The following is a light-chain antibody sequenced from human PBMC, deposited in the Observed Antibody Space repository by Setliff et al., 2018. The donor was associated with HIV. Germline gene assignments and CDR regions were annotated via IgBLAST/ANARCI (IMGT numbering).Light chain of an antibody. Sequence: QSALAQPASVSGSPGQSITISCTGTNSDIGGYNYVSWYQQYPGKAPKLIIYQATRRPSGVSNRFSGSKSGNVASLTISGLQAEDEADYYCCSNTGSNTFVFGTGTKVTVL. CDR2: QAT. V-gene: IGLV2-14*01. CDR3: CSNTGSNTFV. J-gene: IGLJ1*01. CDR1: NSDIGGYNY.